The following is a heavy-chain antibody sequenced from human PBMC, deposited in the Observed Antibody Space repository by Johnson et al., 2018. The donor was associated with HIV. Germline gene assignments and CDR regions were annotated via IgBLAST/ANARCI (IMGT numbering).Heavy chain of an antibody. CDR3: AKDRVGATSPQAQNAFDI. J-gene: IGHJ3*02. D-gene: IGHD1-26*01. CDR1: GFTFSSYG. CDR2: ISYDGSNK. Sequence: QMLLVESGGGVVQPGRSLRLSCAASGFTFSSYGMHWVRQAPGKGLEWLAVISYDGSNKYYADSVKCRFTISRDNSKNTLYLQMNSLRAEDTAVYYCAKDRVGATSPQAQNAFDIWGQGTMVTVSS. V-gene: IGHV3-30*18.